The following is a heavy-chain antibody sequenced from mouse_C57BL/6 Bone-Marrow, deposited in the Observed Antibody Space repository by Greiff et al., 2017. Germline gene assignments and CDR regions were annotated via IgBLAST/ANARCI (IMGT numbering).Heavy chain of an antibody. J-gene: IGHJ4*01. Sequence: QVQLQQSGAELARPGASVKMSCKASGYTFTSYTMHWVKQRPGQGLEWIGYINPSSGYTKYNQKFKDKATLTADKSSSTAYMQLSSLTSEDSAVYYCARSGDNWCAMDYWGQGTSVTVSS. V-gene: IGHV1-4*01. CDR3: ARSGDNWCAMDY. CDR1: GYTFTSYT. D-gene: IGHD4-1*02. CDR2: INPSSGYT.